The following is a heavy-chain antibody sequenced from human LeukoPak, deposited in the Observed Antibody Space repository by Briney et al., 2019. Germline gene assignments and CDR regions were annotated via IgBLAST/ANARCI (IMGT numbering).Heavy chain of an antibody. V-gene: IGHV4-61*02. CDR2: IYTSGST. J-gene: IGHJ4*02. CDR3: ARDLGIAVDY. CDR1: GGSISSGGYY. D-gene: IGHD6-19*01. Sequence: SETLSLTCTVSGGSISSGGYYWSWLRQPAGKGLEWIGRIYTSGSTNYNPSLKSRVTISVDTSKNQFSLKLSSVTAADTAVYYCARDLGIAVDYWGQGTLVTVSS.